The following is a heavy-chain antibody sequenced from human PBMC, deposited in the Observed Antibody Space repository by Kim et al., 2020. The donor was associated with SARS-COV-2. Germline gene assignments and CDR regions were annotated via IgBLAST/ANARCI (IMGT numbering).Heavy chain of an antibody. V-gene: IGHV3-21*01. J-gene: IGHJ4*02. CDR1: GFTFSSYS. Sequence: GGSLRLSCAASGFTFSSYSMNWVRRAPGKGLEWVSSISSSSSYIYYADSVKGRFTISRDNAKNSVYLQMNSLRAEDTAVYYCARHGGAGDDYGDYVTPNFDYWGQGTLVTVSS. CDR2: ISSSSSYI. D-gene: IGHD4-17*01. CDR3: ARHGGAGDDYGDYVTPNFDY.